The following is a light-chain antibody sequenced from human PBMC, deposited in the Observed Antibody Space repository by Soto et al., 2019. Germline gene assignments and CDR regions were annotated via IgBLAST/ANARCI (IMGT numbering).Light chain of an antibody. CDR1: QPIASN. Sequence: EIMMTQSPATVSVSPWDRAALSCRASQPIASNVAWYQQRPGQPPSLLIYGASTRAPDVPDGFTGSGSGTQFTLTIISLHSEDFATYFCQQYNNWPYTFGQGTTVEI. CDR2: GAS. CDR3: QQYNNWPYT. V-gene: IGKV3D-15*01. J-gene: IGKJ2*01.